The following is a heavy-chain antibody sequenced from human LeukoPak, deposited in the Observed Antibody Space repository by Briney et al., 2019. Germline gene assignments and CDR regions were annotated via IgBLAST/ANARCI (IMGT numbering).Heavy chain of an antibody. V-gene: IGHV3-21*01. Sequence: GGSLRLSCAASGFTFSSYSMNWVRQAPGKGLEWVSFISSGSSYIYYADSVKGRFTISRDNDKNSLYLQMNSLRAEDTAVYNCASIVRGDYWGQGTLVTVSS. CDR3: ASIVRGDY. J-gene: IGHJ4*02. CDR2: ISSGSSYI. CDR1: GFTFSSYS. D-gene: IGHD3-10*01.